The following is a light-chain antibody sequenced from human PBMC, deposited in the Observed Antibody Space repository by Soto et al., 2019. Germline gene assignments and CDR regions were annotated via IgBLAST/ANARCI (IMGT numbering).Light chain of an antibody. V-gene: IGLV2-14*01. CDR1: SSDVGGYNF. Sequence: QSALTQPASVSGSPGQSITISCTGTSSDVGGYNFVSWYQQHPGRAPKLLIYEVSRRPSAVSNRFSGSKSGDTASLTISGLQAEDEADYYCYSYRGYYTRVFGTGTKVTVL. CDR3: YSYRGYYTRV. CDR2: EVS. J-gene: IGLJ1*01.